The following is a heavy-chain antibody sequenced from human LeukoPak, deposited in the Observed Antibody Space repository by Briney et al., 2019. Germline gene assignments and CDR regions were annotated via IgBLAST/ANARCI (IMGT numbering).Heavy chain of an antibody. J-gene: IGHJ3*02. CDR1: GGSISSYY. CDR2: IYTSGST. CDR3: ARDYHDCSGGSCYHDAFDI. Sequence: PSETLSLTCTVSGGSISSYYWSWIRQPAGKGLEWIGRIYTSGSTNYNPSLKSRVTMSVDTSKNQFSLKLSSVTAADTAVYYCARDYHDCSGGSCYHDAFDIWGQGTMVTVSS. D-gene: IGHD2-15*01. V-gene: IGHV4-4*07.